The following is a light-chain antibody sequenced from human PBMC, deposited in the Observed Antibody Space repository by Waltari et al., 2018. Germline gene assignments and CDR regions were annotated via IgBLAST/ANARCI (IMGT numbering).Light chain of an antibody. CDR2: DVN. J-gene: IGLJ1*01. CDR3: NSYTGGISWV. CDR1: RSDIGYYNY. Sequence: QSALTQPASVSGSPGQSITISCTGSRSDIGYYNYGSWYQLHPGRAPRLMAYDVNKRPSGVSNRFSASKSGNTASLTISGLQAEDEAHYYCNSYTGGISWVFGTGTKVTVL. V-gene: IGLV2-14*03.